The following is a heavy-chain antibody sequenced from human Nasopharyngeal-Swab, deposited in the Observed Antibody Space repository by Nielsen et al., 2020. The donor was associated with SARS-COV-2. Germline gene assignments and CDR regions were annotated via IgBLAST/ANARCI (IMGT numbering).Heavy chain of an antibody. D-gene: IGHD6-19*01. CDR1: GFSFSTFT. CDR3: ARDGQGAVDLGY. Sequence: GESLKISCVASGFSFSTFTMHWVRQPPGKGLVWVSHVKNDGTTTTYADAVKGRFTMSRDDAKNTLYLQMNSLRTEDTAVYYCARDGQGAVDLGYWGQGSLVTVSS. V-gene: IGHV3-74*01. J-gene: IGHJ4*02. CDR2: VKNDGTTT.